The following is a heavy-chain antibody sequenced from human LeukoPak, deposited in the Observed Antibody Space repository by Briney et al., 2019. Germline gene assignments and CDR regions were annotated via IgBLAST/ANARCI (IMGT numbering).Heavy chain of an antibody. V-gene: IGHV3-7*01. CDR3: ARAGGVGTVDY. CDR2: TNQDGNEI. D-gene: IGHD4-23*01. Sequence: PGGSLRLSCAVSGFTFSTYWMSWVRQAPGKGLQWVANTNQDGNEIYYVDSVKDRFTISRDNTKNLLYLQMNSLRADDTAVFYCARAGGVGTVDYWGQGTLVTVSS. CDR1: GFTFSTYW. J-gene: IGHJ4*02.